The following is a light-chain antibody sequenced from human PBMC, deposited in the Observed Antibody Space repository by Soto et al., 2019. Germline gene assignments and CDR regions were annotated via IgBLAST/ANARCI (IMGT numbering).Light chain of an antibody. V-gene: IGKV3-15*01. J-gene: IGKJ1*01. CDR2: GAS. CDR1: QSVSSN. CDR3: QQYNNWRT. Sequence: EIVMTQSPVTLSVSPGERATLSCRASQSVSSNLAWYQQKPGQAPRLLIYGASTRATGIPARFSRSGSGTEFTLTISSLQAEDFAVYYCQQYNNWRTFGQGTKLEI.